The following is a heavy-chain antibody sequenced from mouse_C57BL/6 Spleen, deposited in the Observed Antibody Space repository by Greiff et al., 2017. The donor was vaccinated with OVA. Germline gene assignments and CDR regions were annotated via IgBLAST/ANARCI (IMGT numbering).Heavy chain of an antibody. CDR1: GYTFTDYE. CDR3: TRRSLLLFAY. J-gene: IGHJ3*01. D-gene: IGHD2-1*01. Sequence: QVQLQQSGAELVRPGASVTLSCKASGYTFTDYEMHWVKQTPVHGLEWIGAIDPETGGTAYNQKFKGKAILTADKSSSTAYMELRSLTSEDSAVYYCTRRSLLLFAYWGQGTLVTVSA. CDR2: IDPETGGT. V-gene: IGHV1-15*01.